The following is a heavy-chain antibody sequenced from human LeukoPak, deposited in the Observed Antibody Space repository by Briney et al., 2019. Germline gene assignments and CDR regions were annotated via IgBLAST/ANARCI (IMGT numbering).Heavy chain of an antibody. D-gene: IGHD3-22*01. CDR3: ARRYYYNSSGYHFDY. Sequence: SETLSLTCTVSGGSISSYYWSWIRQPPGEGLEWIGEINHSGSTNYNPSLKSRVTISVDTSKNQFSLKLSSVTAADTAVYYCARRYYYNSSGYHFDYWGQGTLVTVSS. CDR1: GGSISSYY. CDR2: INHSGST. V-gene: IGHV4-34*01. J-gene: IGHJ4*02.